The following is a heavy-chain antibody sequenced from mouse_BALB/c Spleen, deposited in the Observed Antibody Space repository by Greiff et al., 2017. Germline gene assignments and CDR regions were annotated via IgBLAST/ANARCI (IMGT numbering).Heavy chain of an antibody. D-gene: IGHD2-1*01. CDR2: ISSGGGST. V-gene: IGHV5-12-1*01. Sequence: DVMLVESGGGLVKPGGSLKLSCAASGFAFSSYDMSWVRQTPEKRLEWVAYISSGGGSTYYPDTVKGRFTISRDNAKNTLYLQMSSLKSEDTAMYYCARDGNYRDWYFDVWGAGTTVTVSS. J-gene: IGHJ1*01. CDR3: ARDGNYRDWYFDV. CDR1: GFAFSSYD.